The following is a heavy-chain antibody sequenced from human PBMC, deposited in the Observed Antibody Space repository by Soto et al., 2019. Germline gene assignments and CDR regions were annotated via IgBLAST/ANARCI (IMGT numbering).Heavy chain of an antibody. D-gene: IGHD6-13*01. CDR1: GYTFPNYG. CDR2: ISANNGNT. Sequence: QVQLVQSGAEVRKPGASVKVSCKASGYTFPNYGIIWVRQAPGQGLDWMAWISANNGNTTSEQKFQDRVNMTTDTSTTTAYMEMRSLSYDEQAVYYCARLKQLVFMNVWGQGTTVTVSS. V-gene: IGHV1-18*01. J-gene: IGHJ6*02. CDR3: ARLKQLVFMNV.